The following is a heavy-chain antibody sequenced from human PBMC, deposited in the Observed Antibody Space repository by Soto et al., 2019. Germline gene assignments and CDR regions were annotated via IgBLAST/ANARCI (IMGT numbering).Heavy chain of an antibody. Sequence: GGSLRLSCAASGFTFSSYSMNWVRQAPGKGLEWVSSISSSSSCIYYADSVKGRFTISRDNAKNSLYLQMNSLRAEDTAVYYCARENTMVRGVIDYWGQGTLVTVSS. CDR3: ARENTMVRGVIDY. J-gene: IGHJ4*02. CDR1: GFTFSSYS. CDR2: ISSSSSCI. D-gene: IGHD3-10*01. V-gene: IGHV3-21*01.